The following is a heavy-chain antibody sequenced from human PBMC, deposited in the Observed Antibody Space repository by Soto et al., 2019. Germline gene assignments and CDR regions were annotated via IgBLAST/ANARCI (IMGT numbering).Heavy chain of an antibody. CDR2: ISYDGSAK. V-gene: IGHV3-30*18. J-gene: IGHJ4*02. CDR3: AKDNTHCSGGRCYGCDY. Sequence: QVQLVESGGGLVQTGTSLRLSCAASGFTFSSYGMHWFRQVPGKVLEWVALISYDGSAKYYADSVKGRFTISRDNSNNTLYLQMTNLKAEDTAVYYCAKDNTHCSGGRCYGCDYWGQGTLVTVSS. D-gene: IGHD2-15*01. CDR1: GFTFSSYG.